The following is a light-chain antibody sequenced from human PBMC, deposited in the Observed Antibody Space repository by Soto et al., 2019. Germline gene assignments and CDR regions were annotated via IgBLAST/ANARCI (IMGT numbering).Light chain of an antibody. CDR1: QSLNSL. V-gene: IGKV1-5*01. CDR3: QHYNSYPIT. Sequence: DIQMTQSPSTLSASVGDRVTITCRASQSLNSLLAWYQQKPGRAPKLLIYDASNLESGVPSRFSGSGSGTEFTLTISSLQPDDFATYYCQHYNSYPITFGQGTRLEI. J-gene: IGKJ5*01. CDR2: DAS.